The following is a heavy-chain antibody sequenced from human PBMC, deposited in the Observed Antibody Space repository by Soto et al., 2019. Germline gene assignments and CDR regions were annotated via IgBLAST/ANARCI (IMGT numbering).Heavy chain of an antibody. CDR3: TTGRIAPTFDI. D-gene: IGHD6-13*01. CDR1: NAW. CDR2: IKSNTAGGTT. V-gene: IGHV3-15*01. J-gene: IGHJ3*02. Sequence: NAWLCRYRKEPGKGLEWVGRIKSNTAGGTTDYAAPVKGRFTISRDDSKNMLYLQMNSLKTEDTAVYYCTTGRIAPTFDIWGQLTMVSVSS.